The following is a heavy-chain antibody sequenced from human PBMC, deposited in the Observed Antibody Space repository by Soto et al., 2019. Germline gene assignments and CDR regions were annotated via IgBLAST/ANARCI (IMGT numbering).Heavy chain of an antibody. CDR3: AKDMMSNYAYYYMDV. V-gene: IGHV3-9*01. CDR1: GFTFDDYA. Sequence: EVQLVESGGGLVQPGRSLRLSCAASGFTFDDYAMHWVRQAPGKGLEWVSGISWNSGSIGYVDSVKGRFTISRDNAKNSLYLQMNSLRAEDTALYSCAKDMMSNYAYYYMDVWGKGTTVTVSS. J-gene: IGHJ6*03. CDR2: ISWNSGSI. D-gene: IGHD6-6*01.